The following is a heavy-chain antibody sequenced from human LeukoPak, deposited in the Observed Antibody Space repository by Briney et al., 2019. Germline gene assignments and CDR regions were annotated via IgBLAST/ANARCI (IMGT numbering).Heavy chain of an antibody. Sequence: GGSLRLSCVTSGFPFYNYDMHWVRQATGGGLEWVSVIYTDGDTYYADSVKGRFIVSREDAKNTLYLQMNSLRAEDTAVYYCAREDLYSSINDYWGQGTLVTVSS. D-gene: IGHD6-19*01. V-gene: IGHV3-13*01. J-gene: IGHJ4*02. CDR1: GFPFYNYD. CDR2: IYTDGDT. CDR3: AREDLYSSINDY.